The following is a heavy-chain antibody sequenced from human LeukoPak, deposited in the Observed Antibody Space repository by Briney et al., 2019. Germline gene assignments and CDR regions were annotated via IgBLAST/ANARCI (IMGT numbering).Heavy chain of an antibody. V-gene: IGHV1-2*02. CDR1: GYTFTDYY. D-gene: IGHD3-22*01. CDR2: INPNSGVT. Sequence: EASVRVSCKASGYTFTDYYMHWVRQAPGQGLEWMGWINPNSGVTNYAQKFQGRVAMTRDTSISTAYMELSRLRSDDTAVYYCASGFMGYDRSGYYDDAFDIWGQGTTVTVSS. J-gene: IGHJ3*02. CDR3: ASGFMGYDRSGYYDDAFDI.